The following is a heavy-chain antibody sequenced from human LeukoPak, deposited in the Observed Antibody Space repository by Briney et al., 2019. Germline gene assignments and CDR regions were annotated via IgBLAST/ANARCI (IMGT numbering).Heavy chain of an antibody. V-gene: IGHV3-23*01. Sequence: GGSLRLSCAASGFTFSSYAMSWVRQAPGKGLEWVSAISGSGGSTYYADSVKGRFTISRDNSKSMLYLEMNSLRAEDTATYYCAARPTSAAVAPSDFWGQGTLVTVSS. J-gene: IGHJ4*02. CDR1: GFTFSSYA. CDR2: ISGSGGST. CDR3: AARPTSAAVAPSDF. D-gene: IGHD6-19*01.